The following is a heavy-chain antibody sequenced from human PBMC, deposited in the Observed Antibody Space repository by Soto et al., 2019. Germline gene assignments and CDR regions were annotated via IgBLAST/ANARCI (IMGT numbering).Heavy chain of an antibody. J-gene: IGHJ6*03. Sequence: SETLSLTCTVSGSSISSGGYYWSWIRQHPGKGLEWIGYIYYSGSTYYNPSLKSRVTISVDTSKNQFSLKLSPVTAADTAVYYCASYSDYGDYGFYYYYYMDVWGKGTTVTVSS. CDR2: IYYSGST. V-gene: IGHV4-31*03. CDR1: GSSISSGGYY. CDR3: ASYSDYGDYGFYYYYYMDV. D-gene: IGHD4-17*01.